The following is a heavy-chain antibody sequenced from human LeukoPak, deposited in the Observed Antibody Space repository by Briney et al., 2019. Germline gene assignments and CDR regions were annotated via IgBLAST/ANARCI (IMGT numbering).Heavy chain of an antibody. D-gene: IGHD1-26*01. Sequence: GESLKISCKASGYSFANYWIGWVRQMPGKGLEWMGTIYPGDSDTRYSPSFQGQVTISADKSISTAYLQWSSLKASDTAIYYCARALVGAATLSYWGQGTLVTVSS. CDR2: IYPGDSDT. CDR3: ARALVGAATLSY. J-gene: IGHJ4*02. CDR1: GYSFANYW. V-gene: IGHV5-51*01.